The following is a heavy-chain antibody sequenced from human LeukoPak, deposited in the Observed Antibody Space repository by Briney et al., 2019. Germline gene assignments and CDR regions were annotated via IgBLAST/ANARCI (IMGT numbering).Heavy chain of an antibody. CDR2: ISGSSSYT. D-gene: IGHD6-19*01. CDR3: TIITVVAGNTYLADH. J-gene: IGHJ4*02. CDR1: GFTFSDYY. Sequence: GGSLRLSCAASGFTFSDYYMSWIRQVPGKGLEWVSYISGSSSYTNYADSVKGRFTISRDNANNSLYLQMNSLRAEDTAVYYCTIITVVAGNTYLADHWGQGTLVTVSS. V-gene: IGHV3-11*03.